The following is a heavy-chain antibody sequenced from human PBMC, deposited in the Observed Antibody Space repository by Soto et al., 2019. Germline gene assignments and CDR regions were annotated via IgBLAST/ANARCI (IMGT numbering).Heavy chain of an antibody. CDR3: ASRHCSGGNCYNPGFVS. D-gene: IGHD2-15*01. J-gene: IGHJ4*02. V-gene: IGHV4-39*02. Sequence: PSETLSLTCTVSGGSISSLSYYWGWIRQPPGKGLEWIGSIFFTGNTYYNPSLESRVAISVDTSRNHFSLTVNSVTAADTAVYYCASRHCSGGNCYNPGFVSWCQGTLVTVFS. CDR1: GGSISSLSYY. CDR2: IFFTGNT.